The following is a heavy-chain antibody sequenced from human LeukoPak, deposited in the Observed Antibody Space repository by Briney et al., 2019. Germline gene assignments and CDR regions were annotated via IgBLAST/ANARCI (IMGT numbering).Heavy chain of an antibody. D-gene: IGHD3-10*01. CDR3: ARAFGSGRGSDY. CDR2: IYYSGST. CDR1: GGSISSYY. J-gene: IGHJ4*02. Sequence: PSETLSLTCTVSGGSISSYYWSWIRQPPGKGLEWIGYIYYSGSTNYNPSLKSRVTISVDTSKNQFSLKLSSVTAADTAVYYCARAFGSGRGSDYWGQGTLVTVSS. V-gene: IGHV4-59*08.